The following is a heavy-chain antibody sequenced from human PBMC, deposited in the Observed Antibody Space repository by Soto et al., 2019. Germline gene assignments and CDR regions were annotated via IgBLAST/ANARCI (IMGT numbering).Heavy chain of an antibody. CDR3: ARGSRVVPAAWFYYYYGMDV. V-gene: IGHV4-34*01. CDR1: GGSFSGYY. D-gene: IGHD2-2*01. CDR2: INHSGST. Sequence: ASETLSLTCAVYGGSFSGYYWSWIRQPPGKGLEWIGEINHSGSTNYNPSLKSRVTISVDTSKNQFSLKLSSVTAADTAVYYCARGSRVVPAAWFYYYYGMDVWGQGTTVTVSS. J-gene: IGHJ6*02.